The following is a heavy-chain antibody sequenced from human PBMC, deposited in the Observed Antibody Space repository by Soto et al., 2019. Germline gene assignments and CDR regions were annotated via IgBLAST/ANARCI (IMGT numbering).Heavy chain of an antibody. J-gene: IGHJ5*02. V-gene: IGHV1-46*01. CDR3: ARSSGGNFGIIIEGTNWFAP. CDR1: RDTFTSYY. CDR2: INPHGGST. Sequence: AAVKVSCKAPRDTFTSYYINWVRQATGQGLEWMGVINPHGGSTAYAQKFKGRVTLTRDTSASTVYMEVSSLTSEDTAMYYCARSSGGNFGIIIEGTNWFAPWGQGTLVTVSS. D-gene: IGHD1-26*01.